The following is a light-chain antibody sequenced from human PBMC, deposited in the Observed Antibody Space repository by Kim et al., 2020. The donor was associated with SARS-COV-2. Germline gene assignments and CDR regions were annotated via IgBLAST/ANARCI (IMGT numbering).Light chain of an antibody. V-gene: IGLV3-1*01. CDR3: QAWDSSTAV. J-gene: IGLJ3*02. CDR1: KLGDKY. CDR2: QDS. Sequence: VSPRPTASITYSGDKLGDKYACWYQQKPGQSPVLVIYQDSKRPSGIPERFSGSNSGNTATMTRSGTQAMDEADYYCQAWDSSTAVFGGGTQLTVL.